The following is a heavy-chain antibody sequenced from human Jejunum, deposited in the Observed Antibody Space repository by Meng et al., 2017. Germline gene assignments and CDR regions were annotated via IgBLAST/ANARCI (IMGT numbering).Heavy chain of an antibody. V-gene: IGHV4-34*01. CDR2: IHQSGST. Sequence: QVQLQQWGAGMLKPSETLSLPCAIYGGSFNNYYCSWILQPPGKGLEWIGEIHQSGSTNYNPSLKSRVTISVDSSKNQFFLDLSSVTAADTAVYYCASLSSSWSGADYWGQGTLVTVSS. CDR3: ASLSSSWSGADY. D-gene: IGHD6-13*01. J-gene: IGHJ4*02. CDR1: GGSFNNYY.